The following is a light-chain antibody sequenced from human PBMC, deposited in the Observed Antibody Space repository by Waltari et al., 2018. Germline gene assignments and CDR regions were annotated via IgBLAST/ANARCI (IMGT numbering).Light chain of an antibody. CDR3: QHYVRLPAT. J-gene: IGKJ1*01. CDR1: QSVSRS. V-gene: IGKV3-20*01. CDR2: DAS. Sequence: EIVFTQSPGTLSLSPGERATPSCRASQSVSRSLTWYQQKPGQAPRLLIYDASSRATGIPDRFSGSGSGTDFSLTISRLQPEDFAVYYCQHYVRLPATFGQGTKVEIK.